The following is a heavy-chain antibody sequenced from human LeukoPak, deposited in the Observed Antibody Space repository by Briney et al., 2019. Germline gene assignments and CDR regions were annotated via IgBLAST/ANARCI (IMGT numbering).Heavy chain of an antibody. CDR2: INHSGST. J-gene: IGHJ6*03. CDR1: GGSFSGYY. D-gene: IGHD3-3*01. Sequence: SETLSLTCAVYGGSFSGYYWSWIRQPPGKGLEGIGEINHSGSTNYNPSLKSRVTISVDTSKNQFSLKLSSVTAADTAVYYCARAPIFGVVVYYMDVWGKGTTVTVSS. V-gene: IGHV4-34*01. CDR3: ARAPIFGVVVYYMDV.